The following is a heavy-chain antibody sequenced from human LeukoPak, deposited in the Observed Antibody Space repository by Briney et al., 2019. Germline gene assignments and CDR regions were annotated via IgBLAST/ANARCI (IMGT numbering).Heavy chain of an antibody. CDR3: ARPSGGTPFKRFDY. J-gene: IGHJ4*02. V-gene: IGHV4-34*01. Sequence: SETLSLTCAVYGGSFSDYNWTWIRQPPGKGLEWIGEIGHNGTTNYNPSLKGRVTISLDTSKNQFSLKLTSVTAADTAVYYCARPSGGTPFKRFDYWGEGTLVTVSS. CDR1: GGSFSDYN. CDR2: IGHNGTT. D-gene: IGHD1-14*01.